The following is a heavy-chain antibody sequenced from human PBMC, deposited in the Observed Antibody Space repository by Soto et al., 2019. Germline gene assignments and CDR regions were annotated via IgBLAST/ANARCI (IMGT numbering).Heavy chain of an antibody. J-gene: IGHJ6*02. V-gene: IGHV4-61*01. CDR1: GGSVSSGSYY. CDR2: IYYSGST. D-gene: IGHD6-19*01. CDR3: ARGIEGWYQGRSYSGMDG. Sequence: QVQLQESGPGLVKPSETLSLTCTVSGGSVSSGSYYWSWIRQPPGKGLEWIGYIYYSGSTNYNPTLECRGTIAVGPSKTQSSLKVSSVTAEDTGVYYCARGIEGWYQGRSYSGMDGWGQGTTVTVSS.